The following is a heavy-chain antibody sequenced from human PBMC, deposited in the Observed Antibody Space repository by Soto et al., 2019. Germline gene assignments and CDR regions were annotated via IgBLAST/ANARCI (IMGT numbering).Heavy chain of an antibody. J-gene: IGHJ2*01. D-gene: IGHD1-26*01. CDR1: GFTFSVYG. Sequence: QVQLVESGGGVVQPGRSQRLSCAASGFTFSVYGIHWVRQAPGKGLEWVGVISYDGGNKYYADSVKGRFTMSRDNSQNAVYLQMNTLRPEDTAVYYCARARGGSYYSWYFDLLGRGTLVTVAS. CDR2: ISYDGGNK. CDR3: ARARGGSYYSWYFDL. V-gene: IGHV3-30*03.